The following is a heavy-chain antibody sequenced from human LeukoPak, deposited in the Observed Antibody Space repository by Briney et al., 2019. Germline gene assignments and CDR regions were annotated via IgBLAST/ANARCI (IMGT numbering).Heavy chain of an antibody. CDR1: GYSISSGYY. CDR2: IYHSGST. Sequence: SETLSLTCAVSGYSISSGYYWGWIRQPPGKGLEWIGSIYHSGSTYYNPSLKSRVTISVDTSKNQFSLKLSSVTAADTAVYYCARQFEGVVNWFDPWGQGTLVTVS. V-gene: IGHV4-38-2*01. CDR3: ARQFEGVVNWFDP. D-gene: IGHD3-3*01. J-gene: IGHJ5*02.